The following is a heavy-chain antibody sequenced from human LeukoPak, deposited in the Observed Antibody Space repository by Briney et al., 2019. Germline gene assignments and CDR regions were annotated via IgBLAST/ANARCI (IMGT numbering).Heavy chain of an antibody. D-gene: IGHD5-12*01. J-gene: IGHJ5*02. CDR3: ARGGDIVATGFDP. Sequence: SETLSLTCAVYGGSFSSYYWSWIRQPPGKGLEWIGYIFYSGSTNYNPSLKSRVTISVDTSKNQFSLKLSFVTAADTAVYYCARGGDIVATGFDPWGQGTLVTVSS. CDR1: GGSFSSYY. V-gene: IGHV4-59*01. CDR2: IFYSGST.